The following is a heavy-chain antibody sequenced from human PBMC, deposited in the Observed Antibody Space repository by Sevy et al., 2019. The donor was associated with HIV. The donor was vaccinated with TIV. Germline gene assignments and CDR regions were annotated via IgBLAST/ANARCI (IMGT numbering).Heavy chain of an antibody. Sequence: ASVKVSCKASGYTFTSYAMNWVRQAPGQGLAWMGWINTNTGNPTYAQGFTGRFVFSLDTSVSTAYLQFSSLKAEDTAVYYCARDPPFRYDKRGHFDYWGQGTLVTVSS. V-gene: IGHV7-4-1*02. CDR2: INTNTGNP. J-gene: IGHJ4*02. D-gene: IGHD3-22*01. CDR3: ARDPPFRYDKRGHFDY. CDR1: GYTFTSYA.